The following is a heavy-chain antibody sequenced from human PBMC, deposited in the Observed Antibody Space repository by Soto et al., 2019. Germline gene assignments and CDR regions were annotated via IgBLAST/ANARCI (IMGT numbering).Heavy chain of an antibody. CDR1: GFTFSSYA. CDR2: ISGSGGNA. V-gene: IGHV3-23*01. J-gene: IGHJ6*02. D-gene: IGHD1-26*01. Sequence: EVQLLESGGGLVQPGGSLRLSCAASGFTFSSYAMSWVRQAPGKGLEWVSTISGSGGNAYYADSVKGLFSISRDNSKNTRRLQMNSLRADDTAVYYCAKDGASGSYPPYYYFGMDVWGQGTTVTVSS. CDR3: AKDGASGSYPPYYYFGMDV.